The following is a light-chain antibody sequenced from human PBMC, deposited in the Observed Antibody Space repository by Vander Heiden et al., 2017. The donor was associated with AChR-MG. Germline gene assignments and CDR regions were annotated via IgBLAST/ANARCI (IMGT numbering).Light chain of an antibody. V-gene: IGLV7-46*01. J-gene: IGLJ3*02. CDR2: DTR. CDR1: TDAVTIGHY. Sequence: AVVPPELSLTVSPGGTVTLTCGSSTDAVTIGHYTYGFQQKPGQAPMTLIYDTRTKHAWTPARFSGSVLGGKAALTRSGAQAEDEAGYYCLLAYSGGRVFGGGTKLTVL. CDR3: LLAYSGGRV.